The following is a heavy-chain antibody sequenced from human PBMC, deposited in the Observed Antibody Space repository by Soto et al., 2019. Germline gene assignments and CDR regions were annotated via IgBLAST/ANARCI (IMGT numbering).Heavy chain of an antibody. CDR3: ARGVNGYNYVDY. CDR1: GFISSSYW. CDR2: INRDGSRT. J-gene: IGHJ4*02. D-gene: IGHD1-1*01. V-gene: IGHV3-74*01. Sequence: EVQLVESGGNVLQPGGSLRLSCAASGFISSSYWMHWVRQAPGKGLVWVSRINRDGSRTDYADSVKGRFAVSRDNAKNTVLLQLNSLRADDTAVYYCARGVNGYNYVDYWGQGTLVTVSS.